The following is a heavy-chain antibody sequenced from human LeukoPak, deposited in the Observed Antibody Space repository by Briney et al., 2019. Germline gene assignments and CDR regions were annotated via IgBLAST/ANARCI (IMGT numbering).Heavy chain of an antibody. CDR3: AKGAECSGGSCRSTFDY. CDR1: GFTFSDYY. V-gene: IGHV3-72*01. J-gene: IGHJ4*02. D-gene: IGHD2-15*01. CDR2: TKNKANSYIT. Sequence: PGGSLRLSCAVSGFTFSDYYMSWVRQAPGKGLEWVGRTKNKANSYITEYAASVKGRFTISRDDSKNSLYLQMNSLKTEDTAVYYCAKGAECSGGSCRSTFDYWGQGTLVTVSS.